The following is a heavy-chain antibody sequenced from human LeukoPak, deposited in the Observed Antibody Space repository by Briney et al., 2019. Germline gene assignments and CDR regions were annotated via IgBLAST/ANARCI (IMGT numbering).Heavy chain of an antibody. CDR3: ARGSGDYDCDFDY. D-gene: IGHD1-26*01. J-gene: IGHJ4*02. CDR1: GGSISSYY. CDR2: IYYSGST. Sequence: RPSETLSLTCTVSGGSISSYYWSWIRQPPGKGLEWIGYIYYSGSTNYNPSLKSRVTISVDTSKNQFSLRLSSVTAADTAVYYCARGSGDYDCDFDYWGQGALVTVSS. V-gene: IGHV4-59*12.